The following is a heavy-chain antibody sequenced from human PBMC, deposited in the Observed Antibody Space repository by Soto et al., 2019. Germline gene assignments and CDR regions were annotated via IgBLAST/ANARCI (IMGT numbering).Heavy chain of an antibody. V-gene: IGHV3-9*01. CDR3: AKDRGNSLVGAIDY. D-gene: IGHD1-26*01. CDR2: ISWNSGSI. CDR1: GFTFDDYA. Sequence: GGSLRLSCAASGFTFDDYAMHWVRQAPGKGLEWVSGISWNSGSIGYADSVKGRFTISRDNAKNSLYLQMNSLRAEDAALYYCAKDRGNSLVGAIDYWGQGTLVTVSS. J-gene: IGHJ4*02.